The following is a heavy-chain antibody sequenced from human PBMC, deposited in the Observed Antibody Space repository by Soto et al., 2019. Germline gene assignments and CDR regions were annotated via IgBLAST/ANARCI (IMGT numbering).Heavy chain of an antibody. CDR1: GFTFSSYG. D-gene: IGHD4-17*01. CDR3: AKGFYGEYIDY. CDR2: ISYDGSNK. V-gene: IGHV3-30*18. Sequence: PGGSLRLSCAASGFTFSSYGMHWVRQAPGKGLEWVAVISYDGSNKYYADSVKGRFTISRDNSKNTLYLQMNSLRAEDTAVYYCAKGFYGEYIDYWGQGTLVTVSS. J-gene: IGHJ4*02.